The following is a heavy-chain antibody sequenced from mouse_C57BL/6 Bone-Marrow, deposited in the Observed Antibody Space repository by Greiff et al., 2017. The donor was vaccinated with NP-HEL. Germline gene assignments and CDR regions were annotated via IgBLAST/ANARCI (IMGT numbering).Heavy chain of an antibody. Sequence: LQESGAELARPGASVKLSCKASGYTFTSYGISWVKQRTGQGLEWIGEIYPRSGNTYYNEKFKGKATLTADKSSSTAYMELRSLTSEDSAVYFCAITTVVATQWNYFDYWGQGTTLTVSS. CDR1: GYTFTSYG. V-gene: IGHV1-81*01. CDR2: IYPRSGNT. D-gene: IGHD1-1*01. J-gene: IGHJ2*01. CDR3: AITTVVATQWNYFDY.